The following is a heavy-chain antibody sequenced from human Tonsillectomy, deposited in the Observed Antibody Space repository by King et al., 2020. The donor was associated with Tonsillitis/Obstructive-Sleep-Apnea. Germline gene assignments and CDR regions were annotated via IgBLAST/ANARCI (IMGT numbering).Heavy chain of an antibody. D-gene: IGHD2-2*02. CDR2: ISFDGSNK. Sequence: VKLVESGGGVVQPGRSLRLSCAASGFTFSNFGIHWVRQAPGKGLEWVAVISFDGSNKQYADSVKGRFTISRDNSKNTLFLQMNSLRAEDTAVYYCAKDGWDDIVVVPAAIRDYYYYFMDVWGKGTTVTVSS. CDR1: GFTFSNFG. J-gene: IGHJ6*03. CDR3: AKDGWDDIVVVPAAIRDYYYYFMDV. V-gene: IGHV3-30*18.